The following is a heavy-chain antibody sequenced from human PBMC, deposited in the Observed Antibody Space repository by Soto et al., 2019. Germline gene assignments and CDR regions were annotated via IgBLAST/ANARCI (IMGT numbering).Heavy chain of an antibody. D-gene: IGHD4-17*01. CDR3: ARDHRWGYEYGDYGDS. Sequence: EVQLVESGGGVVRPGGSLRLACAVSGFSLDEYGMSWVRQAPGKGLEWVSGMHRNGNTTGYADSVQGRFTISRDDAKNSLYLQMNSLRAEDTAFYYCARDHRWGYEYGDYGDSWGHGTLVTVAS. V-gene: IGHV3-20*04. CDR1: GFSLDEYG. CDR2: MHRNGNTT. J-gene: IGHJ5*01.